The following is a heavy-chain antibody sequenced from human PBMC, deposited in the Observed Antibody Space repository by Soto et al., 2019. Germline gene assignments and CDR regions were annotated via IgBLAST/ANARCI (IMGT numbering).Heavy chain of an antibody. D-gene: IGHD7-27*01. CDR3: ARGRPHWGGYYYYGMDV. CDR2: INHSGST. V-gene: IGHV4-34*01. Sequence: SETLSLTCAVYGGSFSGYYWSWIPQPPGKGLEWIGEINHSGSTNYNPSLKSRVTISVDTSKNQFSLKLSSVTAADTAVYYCARGRPHWGGYYYYGMDVWGQGTTVTVSS. CDR1: GGSFSGYY. J-gene: IGHJ6*02.